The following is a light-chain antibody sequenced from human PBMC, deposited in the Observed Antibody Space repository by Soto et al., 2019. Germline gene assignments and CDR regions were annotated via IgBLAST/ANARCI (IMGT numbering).Light chain of an antibody. CDR3: QQYGNSPLT. CDR1: QSVSSNY. CDR2: DAS. V-gene: IGKV3-20*01. Sequence: IVLTQSPGTVSLSPGERATLSCRASQSVSSNYLAWYQQKPGQAPRLLIYDASSRATGIPDRFSGSGSGTDFTLTISRLEPEDFAVYYCQQYGNSPLTFGGGTKVDI. J-gene: IGKJ4*01.